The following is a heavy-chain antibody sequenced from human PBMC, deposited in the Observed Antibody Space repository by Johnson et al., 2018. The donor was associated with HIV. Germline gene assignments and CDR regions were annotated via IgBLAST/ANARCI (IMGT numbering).Heavy chain of an antibody. J-gene: IGHJ3*01. CDR3: AKDKFMFLDNPVDAFDV. D-gene: IGHD3/OR15-3a*01. V-gene: IGHV3-30*18. CDR1: GFTFSSYG. Sequence: VHFVESGGGVVQPGRSLRLSCAASGFTFSSYGMHLVRQAPGKGLEWVAVISFDGSHKYYTDSVKGLSTISRDNSNNTLYLHMNSLRPDDTGVYYCAKDKFMFLDNPVDAFDVWGQGTMVTFSS. CDR2: ISFDGSHK.